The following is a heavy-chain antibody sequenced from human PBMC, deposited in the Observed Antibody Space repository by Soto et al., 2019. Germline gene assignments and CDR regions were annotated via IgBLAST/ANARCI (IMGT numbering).Heavy chain of an antibody. CDR3: ARELAARTEGAFDI. Sequence: SETLSLTCTVSGGSISGYYGSWIRQPPGKGLEWIGYIYYSGSTNYNPSLKSRVTISVDTSKNQFSLKLSSVTAADTAVYYCARELAARTEGAFDIWGQGTMVTVSS. CDR2: IYYSGST. V-gene: IGHV4-59*01. D-gene: IGHD6-6*01. J-gene: IGHJ3*02. CDR1: GGSISGYY.